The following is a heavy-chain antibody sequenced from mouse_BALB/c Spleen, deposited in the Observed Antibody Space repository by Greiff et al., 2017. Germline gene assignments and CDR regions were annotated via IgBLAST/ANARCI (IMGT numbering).Heavy chain of an antibody. J-gene: IGHJ4*01. CDR1: GYAFSSYW. CDR2: IYPGDGDT. CDR3: ARATGTQYYYAMDY. D-gene: IGHD4-1*02. V-gene: IGHV1-80*01. Sequence: VQLQQSGAELVRPGSSVKISCKASGYAFSSYWMNWVKQRPGQGLEWIGQIYPGDGDTNYNGKFKGKATLTADKSSSTAYMQLSSLTSEDSAVYFCARATGTQYYYAMDYWGQGTSVTVSS.